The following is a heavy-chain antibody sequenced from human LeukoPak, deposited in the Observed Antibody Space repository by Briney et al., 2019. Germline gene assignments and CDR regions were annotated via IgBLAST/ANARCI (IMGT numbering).Heavy chain of an antibody. D-gene: IGHD3-22*01. J-gene: IGHJ4*02. CDR2: ITGSGSNT. CDR1: GFTFSSYA. Sequence: GGSLRLSCAASGFTFSSYAMTWVRQAPGKGLEWVSAITGSGSNTYYADSVKGRFTISRDRSKNTLYLQMNSLRAEDTAVYYCAKDRDASYYYDSSAYGHWGQGTLVTVSS. CDR3: AKDRDASYYYDSSAYGH. V-gene: IGHV3-23*01.